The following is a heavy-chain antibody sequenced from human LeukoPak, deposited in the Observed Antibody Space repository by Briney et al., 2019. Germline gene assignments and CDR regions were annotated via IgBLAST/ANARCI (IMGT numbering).Heavy chain of an antibody. Sequence: PGGSLRLSCVASGFTFSSYAMHWVRQAPGKGLEWVAVISYDGSNKYYADSVKGRFIISRDNSKNTLYLQMNSLRAEDTAVYYCAKFSAAAAGVFDYWGQGTLVTVSS. V-gene: IGHV3-30-3*02. D-gene: IGHD6-13*01. CDR3: AKFSAAAAGVFDY. J-gene: IGHJ4*02. CDR1: GFTFSSYA. CDR2: ISYDGSNK.